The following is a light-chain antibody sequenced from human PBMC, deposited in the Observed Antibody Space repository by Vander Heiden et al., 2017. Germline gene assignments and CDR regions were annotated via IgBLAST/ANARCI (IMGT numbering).Light chain of an antibody. CDR1: SLRKYS. CDR2: GKN. Sequence: VSGVLSQTVRIKRRGDSLRKYSANWYQQKPGQAPVVVIYGKNNRPSGVPDRFSGSASGNTASLTITGAQAEDEAEYYCNSRDSSGNLWVFGGGTKVTVL. J-gene: IGLJ3*02. V-gene: IGLV3-19*01. CDR3: NSRDSSGNLWV.